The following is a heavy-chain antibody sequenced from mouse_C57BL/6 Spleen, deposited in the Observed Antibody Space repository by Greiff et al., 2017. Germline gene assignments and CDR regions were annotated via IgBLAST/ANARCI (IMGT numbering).Heavy chain of an antibody. CDR3: AFHYYGSSRSYWYFDV. V-gene: IGHV14-2*01. CDR1: GFNIKDYY. J-gene: IGHJ1*03. Sequence: EVQLKESGAELVKPGASVKLSCTASGFNIKDYYMHWVKQRTEQGLAWIGRIDPEDGETKYAPKFQGKATITADTSSNTAYLQLSSLTSEDTAVYYCAFHYYGSSRSYWYFDVWGTGTTVTVSS. CDR2: IDPEDGET. D-gene: IGHD1-1*01.